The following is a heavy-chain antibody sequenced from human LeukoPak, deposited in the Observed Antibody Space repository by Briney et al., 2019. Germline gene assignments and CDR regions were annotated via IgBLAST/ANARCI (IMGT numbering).Heavy chain of an antibody. Sequence: ASVKVSCKASGYTLTSYAMHWVRQAPGQRLEWMGGINAGNGNTKYSQKFQGRVTITRDTSASTAYMELSSLRSEDTAVYYCAREITMVRYDAFDIWGQGTMATVSS. J-gene: IGHJ3*02. CDR1: GYTLTSYA. CDR2: INAGNGNT. V-gene: IGHV1-3*01. D-gene: IGHD3-10*01. CDR3: AREITMVRYDAFDI.